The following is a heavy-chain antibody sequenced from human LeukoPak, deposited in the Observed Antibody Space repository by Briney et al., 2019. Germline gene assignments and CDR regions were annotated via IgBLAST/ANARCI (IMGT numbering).Heavy chain of an antibody. CDR2: IHSDGTT. V-gene: IGHV3-53*01. CDR3: VREGTPGRQFFDL. D-gene: IGHD6-19*01. J-gene: IGHJ2*01. CDR1: EFSVSSNY. Sequence: GGSLRLSCAASEFSVSSNYMTWVRQAPGKGLEWVSVIHSDGTTYYADSVRGRFTISTDNFKNSLFLQMNSMGADDTAVYYCVREGTPGRQFFDLWGRGTLVTVSS.